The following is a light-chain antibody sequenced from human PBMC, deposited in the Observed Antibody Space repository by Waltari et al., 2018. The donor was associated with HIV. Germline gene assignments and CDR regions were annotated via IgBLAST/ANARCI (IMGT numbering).Light chain of an antibody. V-gene: IGKV3-11*01. J-gene: IGKJ4*01. CDR3: QQRHDWPPLT. CDR2: DST. CDR1: RSVSSY. Sequence: EIVLTQSPATLSLSPGERATLSCRASRSVSSYLAWYQQRPGQAPRLLIYDSTHRATGVPARFSGSGSTTDFTLTISSLEPEDFGVDYCQQRHDWPPLTFGGGTKLEIK.